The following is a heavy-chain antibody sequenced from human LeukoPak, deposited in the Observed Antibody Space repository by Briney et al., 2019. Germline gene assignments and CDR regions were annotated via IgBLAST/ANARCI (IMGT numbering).Heavy chain of an antibody. Sequence: SETLSLTCTVSGGSIANYYWTWIRQPPGKGLEWIGYIFYGGSTNYNPSLKNRVTISVDMSKNQFSLRLSSVTAADTAVYYCARDSGSSTSFDYWGQGTLVTASS. CDR3: ARDSGSSTSFDY. V-gene: IGHV4-59*01. J-gene: IGHJ4*02. CDR1: GGSIANYY. CDR2: IFYGGST. D-gene: IGHD2-2*01.